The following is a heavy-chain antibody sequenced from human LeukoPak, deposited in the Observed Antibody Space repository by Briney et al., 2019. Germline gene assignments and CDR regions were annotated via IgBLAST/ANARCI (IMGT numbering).Heavy chain of an antibody. CDR1: GFTFSSYG. CDR2: IRYDGSNK. V-gene: IGHV3-30*02. Sequence: GGSLRLSCAASGFTFSSYGMHWVRQAPGKGLEWVAFIRYDGSNKYYADSVKGRFTISRDNSKNTLYLQMNSLRAEDTAVYYCARDWDNSGYFDYWGQGTLVTVSS. D-gene: IGHD3-22*01. J-gene: IGHJ4*02. CDR3: ARDWDNSGYFDY.